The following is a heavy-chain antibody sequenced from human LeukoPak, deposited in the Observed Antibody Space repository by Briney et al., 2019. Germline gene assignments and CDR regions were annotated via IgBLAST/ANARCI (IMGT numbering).Heavy chain of an antibody. CDR3: AKWQYYVSGDDY. CDR1: GFTFSTYG. Sequence: GGSLRLSCAGSGFTFSTYGMSWVRQAPNKGLEWLSTISGSGDSTYYADSAKGRFTISRDNSKNTLFLQMNSLRAEDTAIYYCAKWQYYVSGDDYWGQGILVTVSS. D-gene: IGHD3-10*01. V-gene: IGHV3-23*01. CDR2: ISGSGDST. J-gene: IGHJ4*02.